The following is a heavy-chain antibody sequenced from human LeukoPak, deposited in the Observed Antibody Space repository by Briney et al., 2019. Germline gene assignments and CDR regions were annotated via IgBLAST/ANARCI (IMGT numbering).Heavy chain of an antibody. Sequence: TGGSLRLSCAASGFTFSSQSMNWVRQAPGKGLEWVSSIDSSSRNIYYADSMRGRFTISRGNAKNSLYLQMDTLRAEDTAVYFCAVGPGFFDYWGQGTLVTVSS. V-gene: IGHV3-21*01. CDR2: IDSSSRNI. J-gene: IGHJ4*02. CDR1: GFTFSSQS. CDR3: AVGPGFFDY.